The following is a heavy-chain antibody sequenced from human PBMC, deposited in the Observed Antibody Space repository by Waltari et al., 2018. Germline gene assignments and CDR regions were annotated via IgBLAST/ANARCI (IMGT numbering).Heavy chain of an antibody. V-gene: IGHV3-7*04. CDR3: VRIASHSGDY. J-gene: IGHJ4*02. CDR2: IKEDGTKQ. Sequence: EVHLLESGGGLIQPGGSLLLSCAASGSTFGDFSMAWVRQSPRKGLEWVAAIKEDGTKQSYVASVEGRFTISRDNAKNSLHLQMNSLRPEDTALYFCVRIASHSGDYWGQGTLVTVSS. CDR1: GSTFGDFS. D-gene: IGHD6-25*01.